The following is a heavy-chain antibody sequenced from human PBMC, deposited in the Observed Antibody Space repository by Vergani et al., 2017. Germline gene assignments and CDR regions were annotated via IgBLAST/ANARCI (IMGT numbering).Heavy chain of an antibody. CDR2: IFRSGTT. CDR3: ARENVVIARSFDF. D-gene: IGHD2-21*01. Sequence: QVQLQESGPGLVKPSQTLSLTCTVSGDSLSSRDHYWSWIRQRSDKGLEWVGHIFRSGTTYYNPSLKSRLIMSVDTSKNQFSLKLTSVTAADTAMYYCARENVVIARSFDFWGQGTLVTVSS. V-gene: IGHV4-31*03. CDR1: GDSLSSRDHY. J-gene: IGHJ4*02.